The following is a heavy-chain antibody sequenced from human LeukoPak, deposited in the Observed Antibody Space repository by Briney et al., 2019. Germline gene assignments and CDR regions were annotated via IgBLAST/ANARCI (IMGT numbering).Heavy chain of an antibody. Sequence: PSETLSLTCTVSGVSIDTNDHYWIWIRQPPGKGLEWIGYIYYTGSTSYNPFLNSRPTMSIDTSKNHFSLSLKSVTAADTAIYYCATSMGHPSYYYGSGDVGLDVWGQGTTVTVS. CDR3: ATSMGHPSYYYGSGDVGLDV. J-gene: IGHJ6*02. V-gene: IGHV4-30-4*01. CDR1: GVSIDTNDHY. D-gene: IGHD3-10*01. CDR2: IYYTGST.